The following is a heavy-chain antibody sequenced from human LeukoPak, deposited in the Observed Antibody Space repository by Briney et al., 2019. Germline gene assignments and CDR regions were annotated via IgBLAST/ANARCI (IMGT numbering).Heavy chain of an antibody. CDR2: IYFNGNT. CDR3: ARGGTVMVTRIRGKNWFDP. CDR1: GGSISSANFY. J-gene: IGHJ5*02. D-gene: IGHD2-8*01. Sequence: SETLSLTCTVSGGSISSANFYWNWIRQHPHPGKGLEWIGSIYFNGNTLYNPSLKSRLTISIDTSKNQFSLKLSSVTAADTAVYYCARGGTVMVTRIRGKNWFDPWGQGTLVTVSS. V-gene: IGHV4-31*03.